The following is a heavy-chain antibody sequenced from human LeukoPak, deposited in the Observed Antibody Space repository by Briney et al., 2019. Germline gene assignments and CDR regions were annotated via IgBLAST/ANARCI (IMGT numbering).Heavy chain of an antibody. D-gene: IGHD3-3*01. V-gene: IGHV3-21*01. CDR1: GFTFSSYS. Sequence: GGSLRLSCAASGFTFSSYSMNWVRQAPGKGLEWVSSFTSSSTYIYYVDSVKGRFTISRDDARNSLYLQMNSLRAEDTAVYYCARDWSGDDYWGQGTLVTVSS. J-gene: IGHJ4*02. CDR2: FTSSSTYI. CDR3: ARDWSGDDY.